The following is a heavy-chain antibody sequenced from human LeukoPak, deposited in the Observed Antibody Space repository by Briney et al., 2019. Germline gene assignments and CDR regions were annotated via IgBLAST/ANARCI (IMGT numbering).Heavy chain of an antibody. D-gene: IGHD3-3*01. CDR3: ARDMAPLNYDFWSGPGAFDI. CDR2: INPNSGGT. Sequence: ASVKVSCKASGYTFTGYYMHWVRQAPGQGLEWMGWINPNSGGTNYAQKFQGRVTMTRDTSISTAYMELSRLRSDDTAVYYCARDMAPLNYDFWSGPGAFDIWGQGTMVTVSS. CDR1: GYTFTGYY. V-gene: IGHV1-2*02. J-gene: IGHJ3*02.